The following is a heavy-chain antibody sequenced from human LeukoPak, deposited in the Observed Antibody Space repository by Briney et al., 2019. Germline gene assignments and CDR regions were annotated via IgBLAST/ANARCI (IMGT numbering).Heavy chain of an antibody. D-gene: IGHD5-18*01. Sequence: PGGSLRLSCAASGFTFSRYAMHWVRQAPGKGLEWVAVISYDGSNKYYADSVKGRFTISRDNSKNTLYLQMNSLRAEDTAVYYCARVGIQRYFDYWGQGTLVTVSS. J-gene: IGHJ4*02. CDR2: ISYDGSNK. V-gene: IGHV3-30-3*01. CDR3: ARVGIQRYFDY. CDR1: GFTFSRYA.